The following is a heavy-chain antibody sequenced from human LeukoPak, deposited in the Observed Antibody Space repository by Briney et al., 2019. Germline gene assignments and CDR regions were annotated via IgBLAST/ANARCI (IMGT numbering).Heavy chain of an antibody. Sequence: ASVKVSFKASGYTFTSYGISWVRQAPGQALEWMGWISGYNGNTNYAQKLQGRVTMTTDTSTSTAYMELRSLRSDDTAVYYCAGDFHSSGYYHYFHYWGQGTLVTVSS. CDR2: ISGYNGNT. D-gene: IGHD3-22*01. J-gene: IGHJ4*02. CDR3: AGDFHSSGYYHYFHY. V-gene: IGHV1-18*01. CDR1: GYTFTSYG.